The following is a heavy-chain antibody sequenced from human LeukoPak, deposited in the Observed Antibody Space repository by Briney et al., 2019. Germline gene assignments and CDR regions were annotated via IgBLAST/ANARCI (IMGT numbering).Heavy chain of an antibody. D-gene: IGHD3-3*01. V-gene: IGHV3-13*05. CDR3: ARGFLGDAFDI. J-gene: IGHJ3*02. CDR2: IGTVGDP. Sequence: GGSLRLSCAASGFTFSRYDMHWVRQATGKGLEWVSAIGTVGDPYYPGSVKGRFTITRENAKNSLYLQMNSLRAGDTAVYYCARGFLGDAFDIWGQGTMVTVSS. CDR1: GFTFSRYD.